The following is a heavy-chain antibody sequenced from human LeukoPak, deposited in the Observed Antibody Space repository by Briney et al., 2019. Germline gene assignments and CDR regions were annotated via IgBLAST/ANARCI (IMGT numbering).Heavy chain of an antibody. CDR3: ARPHSAAYQWGTDV. CDR2: LYDSGRK. CDR1: GITVSVNY. J-gene: IGHJ6*04. D-gene: IGHD1-26*01. Sequence: GGSLRLSCAVSGITVSVNYMGWVRQAPGKGLEWVSILYDSGRKHYADSVKDRFTISRDNSKNTLYLEMNNLRPEDTAVYYCARPHSAAYQWGTDVWGKGTTVTVSS. V-gene: IGHV3-66*02.